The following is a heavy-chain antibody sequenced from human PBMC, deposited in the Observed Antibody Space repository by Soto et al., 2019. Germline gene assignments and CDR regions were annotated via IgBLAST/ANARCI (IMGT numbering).Heavy chain of an antibody. V-gene: IGHV1-18*01. CDR1: GYTFTIYA. CDR2: ISAYNGNT. J-gene: IGHJ5*02. CDR3: ARGVGSGSYYNQYNWFDP. D-gene: IGHD3-10*01. Sequence: ASVKVSCKASGYTFTIYAMLWVRQAPGQGLEWMGWISAYNGNTKYAQKLQGRVTMTTDTSTSTAYMELRSLRSDDTAVYYCARGVGSGSYYNQYNWFDPWGQGTLVTVSS.